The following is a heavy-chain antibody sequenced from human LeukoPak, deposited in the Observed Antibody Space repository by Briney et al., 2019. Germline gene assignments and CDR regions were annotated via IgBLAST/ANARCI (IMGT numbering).Heavy chain of an antibody. CDR1: GFTFSRYA. Sequence: GSLRLSCAASGFTFSRYAMSWVRQAPGKGLEWVSAFSGSGGSTYYADSVKGRFTISRGNSKNTLYLQMNSLRAEDTAVYYCAKQGHIVVVIAIFDYWGQGTLVTVSS. J-gene: IGHJ4*02. D-gene: IGHD2-21*01. CDR3: AKQGHIVVVIAIFDY. CDR2: FSGSGGST. V-gene: IGHV3-23*01.